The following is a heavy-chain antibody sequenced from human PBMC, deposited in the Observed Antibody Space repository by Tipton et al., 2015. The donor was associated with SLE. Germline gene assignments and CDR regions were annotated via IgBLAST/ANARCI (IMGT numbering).Heavy chain of an antibody. CDR2: ISGTGRTT. V-gene: IGHV3-23*01. Sequence: SLRLSCAASGFNFKDYAMSWVRQAPGKGLECVSSISGTGRTTYYTHSVKGRFTISRDSSKSTVYLQMDSLRAEDTAVYYCARAGAGPKPYWGQGTLFTVSS. CDR3: ARAGAGPKPY. D-gene: IGHD6-19*01. CDR1: GFNFKDYA. J-gene: IGHJ4*02.